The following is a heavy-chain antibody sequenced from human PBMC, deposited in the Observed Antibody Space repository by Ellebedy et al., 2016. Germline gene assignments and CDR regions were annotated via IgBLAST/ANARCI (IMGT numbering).Heavy chain of an antibody. Sequence: SETLSLXXTVSGGSISGYYWSWIRQPPGKGLEYIGHIHYRGSTNYNPSLKSRVTISIDTSKNQFSLKVSSVTAADTAVYYCARSTTNMVRAFDIWGQGTMVTVSS. CDR1: GGSISGYY. CDR3: ARSTTNMVRAFDI. V-gene: IGHV4-59*01. J-gene: IGHJ3*02. D-gene: IGHD4/OR15-4a*01. CDR2: IHYRGST.